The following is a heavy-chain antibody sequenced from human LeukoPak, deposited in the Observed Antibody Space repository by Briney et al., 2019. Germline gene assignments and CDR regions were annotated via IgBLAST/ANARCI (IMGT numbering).Heavy chain of an antibody. CDR3: ASWPVGDGSEGKVDY. Sequence: SETLSLTCAVSGGSISSSNWWTWVRQPPGKGLEWIGEIYHSGSTNYNSSLKRRVTISVDKSKNQFSLKLNSVTAADTAVYYCASWPVGDGSEGKVDYWGQGSLVTVSS. CDR2: IYHSGST. V-gene: IGHV4-4*02. D-gene: IGHD3-10*01. CDR1: GGSISSSNW. J-gene: IGHJ4*02.